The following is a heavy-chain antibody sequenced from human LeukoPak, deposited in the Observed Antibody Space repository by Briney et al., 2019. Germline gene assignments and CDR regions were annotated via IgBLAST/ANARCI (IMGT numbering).Heavy chain of an antibody. V-gene: IGHV4-4*07. CDR2: IYTSGSN. J-gene: IGHJ5*02. Sequence: SDTLSLTCTVSVGSISSYYWSWIRQPAGKGLEWIGRIYTSGSNNYHPSLKSRLTMSVDTSKNQSSLKLSSVTAADTAVYYCAREGRPTGSTRYRDPNWFDPWGQGTLVTVSS. CDR3: AREGRPTGSTRYRDPNWFDP. D-gene: IGHD3-10*01. CDR1: VGSISSYY.